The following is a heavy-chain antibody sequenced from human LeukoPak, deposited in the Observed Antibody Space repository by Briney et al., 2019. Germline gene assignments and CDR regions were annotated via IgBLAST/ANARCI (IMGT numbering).Heavy chain of an antibody. CDR3: ARDPSNLYYGMDV. CDR1: GGSISSGGYY. CDR2: IYYSGST. V-gene: IGHV4-31*03. Sequence: SQTLSLTCTVSGGSISSGGYYWSWIRQHPGKGLEWIGYIYYSGSTYYSPSLKSRVTISVDTSKNQFSLKLSSVTAADTAVYYCARDPSNLYYGMDVWGQGTTVTVSS. J-gene: IGHJ6*02. D-gene: IGHD4/OR15-4a*01.